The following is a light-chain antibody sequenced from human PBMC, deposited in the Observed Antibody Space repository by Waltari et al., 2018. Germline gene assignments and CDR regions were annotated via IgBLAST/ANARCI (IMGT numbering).Light chain of an antibody. CDR3: QQYYSPFT. J-gene: IGKJ5*01. CDR1: QSVLYSANNRNY. Sequence: DIVMTQSPDSLAVSLGERAIINCKSSQSVLYSANNRNYLAWYQQKPGQPPKLLILWASTRESGVPDRFSGSGSGTDFTLTISSLQAEDVAVYYCQQYYSPFTFGQGTRLELK. CDR2: WAS. V-gene: IGKV4-1*01.